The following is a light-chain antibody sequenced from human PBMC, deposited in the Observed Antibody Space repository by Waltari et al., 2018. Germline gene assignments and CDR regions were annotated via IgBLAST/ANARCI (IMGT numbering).Light chain of an antibody. CDR3: QHYNSYPLT. V-gene: IGKV1-5*03. Sequence: DIQLTQSPSTLPASVGDRVTITCRASQSVSNWLAWYQQKPGKAPKLLIYRASILESGVPSRFSGSGSGTEFTLTISSLQPEDFPTYFCQHYNSYPLTFGGGTKVDI. J-gene: IGKJ4*01. CDR2: RAS. CDR1: QSVSNW.